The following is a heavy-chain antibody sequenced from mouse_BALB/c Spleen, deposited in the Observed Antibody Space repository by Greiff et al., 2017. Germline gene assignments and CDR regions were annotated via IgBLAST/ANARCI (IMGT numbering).Heavy chain of an antibody. J-gene: IGHJ4*01. CDR3: NPRQLGLRYYAMDY. CDR1: GFNIKDYY. CDR2: IDPENGDT. V-gene: IGHV14-4*02. Sequence: VQLKESGAELVRSGASVKLSCTASGFNIKDYYMHWVKQRPEQGLEWIGWIDPENGDTEYAPKFQGKATMTADTSSNTAYLQLSSLTSEDTAVYYCNPRQLGLRYYAMDYWGQGTSVTVSS. D-gene: IGHD3-2*01.